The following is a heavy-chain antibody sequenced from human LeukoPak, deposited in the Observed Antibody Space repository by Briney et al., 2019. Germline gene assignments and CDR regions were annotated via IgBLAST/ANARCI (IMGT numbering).Heavy chain of an antibody. CDR1: GFTFSSYA. CDR2: ISGSGGST. D-gene: IGHD3-22*01. J-gene: IGHJ6*03. Sequence: GGSLRLSCAASGFTFSSYAMSWVRQAPGKGLEWVSAISGSGGSTYYADSVKGRFTISRDNSKNTLYLQMNSLRAEDTAVYHCATKRPPHYYDSSGYSGYMDVWGKGTTVTVSS. V-gene: IGHV3-23*01. CDR3: ATKRPPHYYDSSGYSGYMDV.